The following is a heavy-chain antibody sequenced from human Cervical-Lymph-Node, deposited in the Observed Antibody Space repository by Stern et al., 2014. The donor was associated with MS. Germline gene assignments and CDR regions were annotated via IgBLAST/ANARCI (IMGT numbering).Heavy chain of an antibody. J-gene: IGHJ3*02. V-gene: IGHV4-30-4*01. Sequence: QVQLVESGPGLVKPSQTLSLACAVSGASVGGGDWYWSWIRQPPGKGLEGLGHIYYSGTTYTNPALQSRLIISLDTSRNQFSLNLTSVTAADTAVYYCAGAIGKYELLESFDMWGQGTMVTVSS. CDR3: AGAIGKYELLESFDM. CDR2: IYYSGTT. D-gene: IGHD1-1*01. CDR1: GASVGGGDWY.